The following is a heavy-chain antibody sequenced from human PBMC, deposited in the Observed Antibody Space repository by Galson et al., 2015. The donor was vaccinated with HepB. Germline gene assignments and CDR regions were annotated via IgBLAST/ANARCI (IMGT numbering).Heavy chain of an antibody. J-gene: IGHJ4*02. D-gene: IGHD3-16*01. CDR2: ISYDGSKK. CDR3: KLRLRDPGVY. V-gene: IGHV3-30*03. CDR1: GFTFTSYG. Sequence: SLRLSCAASGFTFTSYGMHWVRQAPGKGLEWVAVISYDGSKKYYADSVKGRFTISRDDSKNTLYLQMNSLRAEDTAMYYCKLRLRDPGVYWGQGTLVTVSS.